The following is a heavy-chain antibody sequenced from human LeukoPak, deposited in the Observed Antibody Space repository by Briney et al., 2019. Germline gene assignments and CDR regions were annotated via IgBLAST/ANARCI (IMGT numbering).Heavy chain of an antibody. V-gene: IGHV1-69*13. CDR1: GGTFSSYA. J-gene: IGHJ1*01. CDR2: ITPMFGTS. D-gene: IGHD1-14*01. CDR3: ARDSSEFRSLLFH. Sequence: SVKVSCKASGGTFSSYAISWVRQSPGQGLEWMGGITPMFGTSNYAQKFRGRVTITADESTSTAYVELSSLRSEDTAVYYCARDSSEFRSLLFHWGQGTLVTVSS.